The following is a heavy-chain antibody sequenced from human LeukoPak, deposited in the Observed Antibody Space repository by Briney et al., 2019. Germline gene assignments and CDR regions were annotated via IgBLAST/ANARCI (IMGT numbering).Heavy chain of an antibody. V-gene: IGHV4-59*01. CDR2: IYYSGGT. J-gene: IGHJ4*02. D-gene: IGHD1-26*01. CDR1: GGSISSYY. Sequence: SETLSLTCTVSGGSISSYYWSWIRQPPGKGLEWIGYIYYSGGTNYNPSLKSRVTISVDTSKNQFSLNLSSVTAADTAVYYCAREGPGGIDYWGQGTLVTVSS. CDR3: AREGPGGIDY.